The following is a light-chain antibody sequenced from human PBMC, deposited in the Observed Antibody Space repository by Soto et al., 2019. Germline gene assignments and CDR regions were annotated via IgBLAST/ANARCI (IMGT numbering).Light chain of an antibody. Sequence: ETVLTQSPGTLSLSPGERATLSCRASQSLSSGYLAWYQQRPGQAPRLLISGASSRAPGIPDRFSGTGSGTEFTLTISRLEPEDFAVYYCQQYGGSLLVTFGGGTKVEIK. CDR1: QSLSSGY. V-gene: IGKV3-20*01. J-gene: IGKJ4*01. CDR2: GAS. CDR3: QQYGGSLLVT.